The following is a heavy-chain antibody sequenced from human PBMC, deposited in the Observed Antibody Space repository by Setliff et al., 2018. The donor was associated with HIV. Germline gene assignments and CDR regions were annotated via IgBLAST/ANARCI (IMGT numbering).Heavy chain of an antibody. CDR3: AKSVDTTMDDYYYVDI. V-gene: IGHV4-4*07. CDR2: FRPTGNAYYANP. D-gene: IGHD5-18*01. CDR1: GGSINPHF. J-gene: IGHJ6*03. Sequence: SETLSLTSTVSGGSINPHFWNWIRQPAGKGLEWIGRFRPTGNAYYANPYYNPSLKSRVTMSVDTSKSQFSLKLNSVTAADTAVYYCAKSVDTTMDDYYYVDIWGTGTTVTVSS.